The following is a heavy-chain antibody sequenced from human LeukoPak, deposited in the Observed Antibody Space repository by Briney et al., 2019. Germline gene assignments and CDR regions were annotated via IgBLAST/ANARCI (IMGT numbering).Heavy chain of an antibody. V-gene: IGHV3-43*02. J-gene: IGHJ4*02. CDR3: AKPLRGYSYGCPFN. CDR1: GFTFDDYA. Sequence: GGSLRLSCAASGFTFDDYAMHWVRQAPGEGLEWVSLISGDGGSTYYADSVKGRFTISRDNSKNSLYLQMNSLRTEDTALYYCAKPLRGYSYGCPFNWGQGTLVTVSS. CDR2: ISGDGGST. D-gene: IGHD5-18*01.